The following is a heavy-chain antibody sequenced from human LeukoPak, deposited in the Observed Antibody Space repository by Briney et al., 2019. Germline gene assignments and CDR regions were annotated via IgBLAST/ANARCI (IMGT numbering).Heavy chain of an antibody. V-gene: IGHV3-23*01. CDR1: GFTFSSYA. D-gene: IGHD2-15*01. J-gene: IGHJ4*02. CDR2: ISGSGGST. Sequence: GGSLRLSCAASGFTFSSYAMSWVRQAPGKGLEWVSAISGSGGSTYYADSVKGRFTISRDNSKNTLYLQMNSLRAEDTAVYYCAKDQGIVVVVAGFDYRGREPWSPSPQ. CDR3: AKDQGIVVVVAGFDY.